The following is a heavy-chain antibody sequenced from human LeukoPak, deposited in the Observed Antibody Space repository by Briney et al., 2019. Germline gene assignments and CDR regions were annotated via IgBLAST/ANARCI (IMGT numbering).Heavy chain of an antibody. V-gene: IGHV4-34*01. CDR2: INHSGST. CDR1: GGSFSGYY. Sequence: KPPETLSLTCAVYGGSFSGYYWSWIRQPPGKGLEWIGEINHSGSTNYNPSLKSRVTISVDTSKNQFSLKLSSVTAADTAVYYCAREGPSPFDYWGQGTLVTVSS. CDR3: AREGPSPFDY. J-gene: IGHJ4*02.